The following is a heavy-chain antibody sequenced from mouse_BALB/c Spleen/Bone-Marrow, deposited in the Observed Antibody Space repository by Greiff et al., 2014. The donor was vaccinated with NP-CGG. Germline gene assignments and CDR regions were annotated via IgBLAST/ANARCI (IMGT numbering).Heavy chain of an antibody. D-gene: IGHD2-3*01. Sequence: EVQLQQSGAELVKPGASVRMSCKAPGSNITDTYMHWVKQRPDQGLEWIGRIDPANGNAKYDPKFQGKASLTADTSSNTTYLQLSSLTSEDTAVYYYAIYFCFDYWGQGTTLTVSS. J-gene: IGHJ2*01. CDR3: AIYFCFDY. CDR2: IDPANGNA. CDR1: GSNITDTY. V-gene: IGHV14-3*02.